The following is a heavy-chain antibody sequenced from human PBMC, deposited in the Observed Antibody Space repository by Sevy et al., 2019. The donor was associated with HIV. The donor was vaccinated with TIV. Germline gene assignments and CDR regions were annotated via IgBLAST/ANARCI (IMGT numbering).Heavy chain of an antibody. Sequence: GGSLRLSCAASGFIFSTYGMHWVRQAPGKGLEWVALIWYDGSSQYYADSVQGRFTISRDNSKNTLDLQMNSLRAEDTAVYYSVSGASIAAAGNFAYWGLGTLVTVSS. D-gene: IGHD6-13*01. V-gene: IGHV3-33*08. CDR2: IWYDGSSQ. CDR3: VSGASIAAAGNFAY. J-gene: IGHJ4*02. CDR1: GFIFSTYG.